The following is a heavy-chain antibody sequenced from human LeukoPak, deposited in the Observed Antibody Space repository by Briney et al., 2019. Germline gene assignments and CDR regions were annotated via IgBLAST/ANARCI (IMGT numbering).Heavy chain of an antibody. CDR3: AKKRRRGYYLNSAFDM. J-gene: IGHJ3*02. V-gene: IGHV4-38-2*02. CDR1: GYSISSGYY. Sequence: SETLSLTCTVSGYSISSGYYWGWIRQPPGKGLEWIGTIYHSGSTYYNPSLKSRVTISVETSKNQFSLSVKSVTAADTAIYYCAKKRRRGYYLNSAFDMWGQGTMVTVSS. CDR2: IYHSGST. D-gene: IGHD3-3*01.